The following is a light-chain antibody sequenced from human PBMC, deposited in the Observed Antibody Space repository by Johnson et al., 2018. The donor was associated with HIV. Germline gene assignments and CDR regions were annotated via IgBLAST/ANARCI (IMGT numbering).Light chain of an antibody. CDR2: ENN. Sequence: QSVLTQPPSVSAAPGQKVTISCSGSSSNIGNNYVSWYQQLPGTAPKLLIYENNKRPSGIPDRFSGSKSGTSATLGITGLQTGHEADYYCETWDSSLSGYYVFGTGTKLTVL. CDR3: ETWDSSLSGYYV. CDR1: SSNIGNNY. V-gene: IGLV1-51*02. J-gene: IGLJ1*01.